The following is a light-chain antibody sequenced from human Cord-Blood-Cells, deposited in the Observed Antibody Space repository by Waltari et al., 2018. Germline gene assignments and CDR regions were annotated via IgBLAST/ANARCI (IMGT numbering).Light chain of an antibody. V-gene: IGKV3-15*01. J-gene: IGKJ2*01. Sequence: EIVLTQSPATLSVSPGERATLSCRASQSFSSNLAWYQQKPGQAPRLLIYGASTRATGIPARFSGSGSGTEFTLTISSLQSEDFAVYYCQQYNNWPLYTCGQGTKLEIK. CDR1: QSFSSN. CDR2: GAS. CDR3: QQYNNWPLYT.